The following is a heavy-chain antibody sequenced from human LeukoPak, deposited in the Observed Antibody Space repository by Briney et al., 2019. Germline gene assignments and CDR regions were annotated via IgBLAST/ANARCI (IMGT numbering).Heavy chain of an antibody. CDR1: GLTFSNYA. Sequence: GGSLRLSCVMSGLTFSNYAMNWVRQAPGKGLEWISDISTDSGSTYHIESVRGRFTISRDNSRSTLYLQMNSLRADGTGVYYCASGLYRGVFDNWGQGTLVTVSS. CDR3: ASGLYRGVFDN. J-gene: IGHJ4*02. V-gene: IGHV3-23*01. CDR2: ISTDSGST. D-gene: IGHD5-12*01.